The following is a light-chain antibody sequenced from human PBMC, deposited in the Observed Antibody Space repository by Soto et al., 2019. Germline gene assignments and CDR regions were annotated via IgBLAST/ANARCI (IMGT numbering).Light chain of an antibody. CDR3: QQRSNWHTIT. CDR2: GAS. Sequence: DILMTQSPATLSVSPGERTTLSCRASRSVTTILAWYQQKPGQSPRLLIYGASSRATGIPGRFSGSGSATDFTLTISRLETEDFAVYYCQQRSNWHTITFGHGTRLEIK. CDR1: RSVTTI. J-gene: IGKJ5*01. V-gene: IGKV3D-20*02.